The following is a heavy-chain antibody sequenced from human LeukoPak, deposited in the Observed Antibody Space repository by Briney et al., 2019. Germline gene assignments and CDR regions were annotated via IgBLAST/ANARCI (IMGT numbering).Heavy chain of an antibody. CDR3: AKTYYYDSSGYWFDY. V-gene: IGHV3-20*04. CDR1: GFTFSNYG. Sequence: GGSLRLSCAASGFTFSNYGMHWVRQAPGKGLEWVSGINWNGGSTGYADSVKGRFTISRDNAKNSLYLQMNSLRAEDTALYYCAKTYYYDSSGYWFDYWGQGTLVTVSS. J-gene: IGHJ4*02. CDR2: INWNGGST. D-gene: IGHD3-22*01.